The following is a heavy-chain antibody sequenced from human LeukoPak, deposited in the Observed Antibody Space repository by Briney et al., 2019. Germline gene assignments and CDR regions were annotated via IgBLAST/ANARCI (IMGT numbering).Heavy chain of an antibody. Sequence: ASVKVSCKASGYTFTSYYMHWVRQAPGQGLEWMGIINPSGGSTSYAQKFQGRVTMTRDTSTSTVYMELSSLRSEDTAVYYCARLINSQYYYDSSGLRSQPYYFDYWGQGTLVTVSS. V-gene: IGHV1-46*01. CDR2: INPSGGST. CDR1: GYTFTSYY. CDR3: ARLINSQYYYDSSGLRSQPYYFDY. J-gene: IGHJ4*02. D-gene: IGHD3-22*01.